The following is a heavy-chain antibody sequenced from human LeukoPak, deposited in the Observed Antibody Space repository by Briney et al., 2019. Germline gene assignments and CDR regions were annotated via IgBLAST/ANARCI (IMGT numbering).Heavy chain of an antibody. CDR3: ARVKVIQSIAERKFDY. J-gene: IGHJ4*02. CDR2: IKQDGSEK. CDR1: GFTFSSYW. V-gene: IGHV3-7*01. D-gene: IGHD6-6*01. Sequence: GGSLRLSCAASGFTFSSYWMSWVRQAPGKGLEWVANIKQDGSEKYYVDSVKGRFTISRDNAKNSLYLQMNSLRAEDTAVYYCARVKVIQSIAERKFDYWGQGTLVTVSS.